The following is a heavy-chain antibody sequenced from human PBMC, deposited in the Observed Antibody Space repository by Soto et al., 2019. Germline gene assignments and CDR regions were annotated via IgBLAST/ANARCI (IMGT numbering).Heavy chain of an antibody. CDR1: GGSFSGYY. D-gene: IGHD3-10*01. Sequence: QVQLQPWGAGLLKPSETLSLTCAVHGGSFSGYYWDWIRQTPGKGLEWIGEVNHGGPSTYTPSLKSRAIISVDTSKNQFSLKLTSVTAEHTALYFWASSSLLRSWDLFRGLDVWGQATTVTVAS. CDR3: ASSSLLRSWDLFRGLDV. V-gene: IGHV4-34*01. J-gene: IGHJ6*02. CDR2: VNHGGPS.